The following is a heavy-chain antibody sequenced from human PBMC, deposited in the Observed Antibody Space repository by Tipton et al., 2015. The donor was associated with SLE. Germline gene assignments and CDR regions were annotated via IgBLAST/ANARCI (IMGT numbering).Heavy chain of an antibody. D-gene: IGHD6-19*01. Sequence: TLSLTCTVSGGSISSGSHYWSWIRQPAGKGLEWIGRIYTSGSTNYNPSLKSRVTISVDTSKNQFSLKLSSVTAADTAVYYCARDPAAGRGIDYWGQGTLVTVSS. J-gene: IGHJ4*02. V-gene: IGHV4-61*02. CDR3: ARDPAAGRGIDY. CDR1: GGSISSGSHY. CDR2: IYTSGST.